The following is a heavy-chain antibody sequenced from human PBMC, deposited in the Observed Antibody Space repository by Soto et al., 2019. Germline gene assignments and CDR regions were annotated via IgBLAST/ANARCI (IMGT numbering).Heavy chain of an antibody. CDR3: ASGYSGSSFDY. Sequence: EVQLVESGGGLVQPGGSLRLSCAASGFTVSSNYMSWVRQAPGKGLEWVSVIYSGGSTYYADSVKGRFTISRDNSNNARYPQMNSLSAEDPAVYYCASGYSGSSFDYWGQGALVTV. V-gene: IGHV3-66*01. J-gene: IGHJ4*02. D-gene: IGHD6-13*01. CDR1: GFTVSSNY. CDR2: IYSGGST.